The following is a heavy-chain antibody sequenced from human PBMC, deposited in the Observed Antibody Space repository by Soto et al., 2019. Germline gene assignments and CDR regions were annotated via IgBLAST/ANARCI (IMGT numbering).Heavy chain of an antibody. CDR2: IIPIFGTA. J-gene: IGHJ6*02. D-gene: IGHD3-10*01. Sequence: SVKVSCKASGGTFSSYAISWVRQAPGQGLEWMGGIIPIFGTANYAQKFQGRVTITADESTSTAYMELSSLRSEDTAVYYCARGTMVRGVIIPTNLYGMDVWGQGTTVTVSS. V-gene: IGHV1-69*13. CDR1: GGTFSSYA. CDR3: ARGTMVRGVIIPTNLYGMDV.